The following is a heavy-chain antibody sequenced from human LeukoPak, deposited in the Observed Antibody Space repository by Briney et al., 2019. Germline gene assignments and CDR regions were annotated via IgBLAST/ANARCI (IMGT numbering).Heavy chain of an antibody. J-gene: IGHJ6*04. V-gene: IGHV4-34*01. CDR2: ISHRGRT. CDR3: ARDCSSTSCYLPDV. Sequence: PSETLSLTCAVYGGSVSGYYWSWIRQPPEKGLEWIGEISHRGRTHYTPSLQSRVTMSVDTSKNQFALNLNSVTAADTAVYYCARDCSSTSCYLPDVWGKGTTVTVSS. D-gene: IGHD2-2*01. CDR1: GGSVSGYY.